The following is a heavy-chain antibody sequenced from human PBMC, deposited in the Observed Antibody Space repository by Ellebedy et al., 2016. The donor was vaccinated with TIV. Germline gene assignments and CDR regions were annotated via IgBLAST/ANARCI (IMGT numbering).Heavy chain of an antibody. CDR3: ARDAMIWIFDS. CDR2: ISKSDTT. V-gene: IGHV3-48*01. D-gene: IGHD3-22*01. Sequence: PGGSLRLSCAGSGFTFNSYSMNRVRLAPGKGLEWISYISKSDTTYYADSVRGRFTISRDNAKRSLYLQMNSLGLEDTAVYYCARDAMIWIFDSWGQGTLVTVSS. J-gene: IGHJ4*02. CDR1: GFTFNSYS.